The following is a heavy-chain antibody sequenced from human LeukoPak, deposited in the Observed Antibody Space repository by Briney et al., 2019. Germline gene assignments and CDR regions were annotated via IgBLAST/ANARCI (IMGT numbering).Heavy chain of an antibody. Sequence: GGFLRLSCAAPGFTFSNYWMSWGRQAPGKGLEWVANIKEDGSEKYYVDSVKGRLTISRDNAKNSLYLQMNSLRAEDTAVYYCSSQYASSSNYWGQGPLFTASS. J-gene: IGHJ4*02. V-gene: IGHV3-7*05. D-gene: IGHD6-6*01. CDR2: IKEDGSEK. CDR3: SSQYASSSNY. CDR1: GFTFSNYW.